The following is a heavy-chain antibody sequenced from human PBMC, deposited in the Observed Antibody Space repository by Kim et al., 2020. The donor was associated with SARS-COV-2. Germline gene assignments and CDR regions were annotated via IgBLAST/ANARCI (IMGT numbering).Heavy chain of an antibody. V-gene: IGHV3-30*04. Sequence: GGSLRLSCAASGFTFSSYAMHWVRQAPGKGLEWVAVISYDGSNKYYADSVKGRFTISRDNSKNTLYLQMNSLRAEDTAVYYCARGGVYAILYYYMDVWG. CDR3: ARGGVYAILYYYMDV. CDR2: ISYDGSNK. D-gene: IGHD2-8*01. CDR1: GFTFSSYA. J-gene: IGHJ6*03.